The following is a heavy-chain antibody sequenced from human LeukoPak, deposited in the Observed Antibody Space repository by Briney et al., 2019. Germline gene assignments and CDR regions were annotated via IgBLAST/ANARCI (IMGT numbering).Heavy chain of an antibody. J-gene: IGHJ4*02. CDR1: GYTFTGFY. CDR3: ARDLSSSSSRPVDY. CDR2: INPNSGGT. V-gene: IGHV1-2*02. Sequence: GASVKVSCKASGYTFTGFYIHWVRQAPGQGLEWMGWINPNSGGTKYAQRFQGRVTMTRDTSISTAYMELNSLRSDDTAVYHCARDLSSSSSRPVDYWGQGTLVTVSS. D-gene: IGHD6-6*01.